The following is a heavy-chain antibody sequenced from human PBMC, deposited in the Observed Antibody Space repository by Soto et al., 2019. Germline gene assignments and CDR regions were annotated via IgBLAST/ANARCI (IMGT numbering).Heavy chain of an antibody. CDR2: IHYSGST. J-gene: IGHJ5*02. Sequence: NPSETLSLTCTVSGGSITDYYWSWIRQSPRKGLEWIGNIHYSGSTNYNPSLKSRVTISVDTSKTQFSLKLTSATAADTAVYYCSREGAFGDTPWGQGTLVTVS. CDR3: SREGAFGDTP. D-gene: IGHD4-17*01. V-gene: IGHV4-59*01. CDR1: GGSITDYY.